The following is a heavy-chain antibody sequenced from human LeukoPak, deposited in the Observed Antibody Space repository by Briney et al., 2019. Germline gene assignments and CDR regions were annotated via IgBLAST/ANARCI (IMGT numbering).Heavy chain of an antibody. CDR1: GGSISSYY. CDR2: IYTSGST. CDR3: ARGAYGSGDRGWFDP. V-gene: IGHV4-4*07. Sequence: SETLSLTCNVSGGSISSYYWSWIRQPAGKGLEWIGRIYTSGSTNYNPSLKSRVTMSVDTSKNQFPLKLSSVTAADTAVYYCARGAYGSGDRGWFDPWGQGTLVTVSS. J-gene: IGHJ5*02. D-gene: IGHD3-10*01.